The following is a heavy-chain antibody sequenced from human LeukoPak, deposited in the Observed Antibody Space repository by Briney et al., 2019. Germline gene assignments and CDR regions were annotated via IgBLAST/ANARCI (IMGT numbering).Heavy chain of an antibody. D-gene: IGHD3-22*01. CDR3: ARDLGYYDTDY. J-gene: IGHJ4*02. Sequence: SETLSLTCTVSGGSISSYYWSWIRRPAGKGLEWIGRIYTSGSTNYNPSLKSRVTISVDKSKNQFSLKLSSVTAADTAVYYCARDLGYYDTDYWGQGTLVTVSS. CDR1: GGSISSYY. CDR2: IYTSGST. V-gene: IGHV4-4*07.